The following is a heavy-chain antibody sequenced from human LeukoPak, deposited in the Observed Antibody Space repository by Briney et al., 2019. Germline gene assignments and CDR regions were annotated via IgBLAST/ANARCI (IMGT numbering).Heavy chain of an antibody. V-gene: IGHV1-69*13. CDR1: GGTFSSYA. D-gene: IGHD3-10*01. J-gene: IGHJ5*02. CDR2: IIPIFGTA. Sequence: ASVKVSCKASGGTFSSYAISWVRQAPGQGLEWMGGIIPIFGTANYAQKFQGRVTITADESTSTAYMELSSLRSEDTAVYYCARGARNDSGVVREHQRYNWFDPWGQGTLVTVSS. CDR3: ARGARNDSGVVREHQRYNWFDP.